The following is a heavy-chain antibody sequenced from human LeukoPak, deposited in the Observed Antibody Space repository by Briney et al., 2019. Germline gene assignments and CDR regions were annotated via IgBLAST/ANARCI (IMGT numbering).Heavy chain of an antibody. Sequence: ASVRVSCKASGGTFSSYAISWVRQAPGQGLEWMGRIIPILGIANYAQKFQGRVTITADKSTSTAYMELSSLRSEDTAVYYCARDPGQWLTYDYFDYWGQGTLVTVSS. CDR1: GGTFSSYA. CDR3: ARDPGQWLTYDYFDY. V-gene: IGHV1-69*04. D-gene: IGHD6-19*01. CDR2: IIPILGIA. J-gene: IGHJ4*02.